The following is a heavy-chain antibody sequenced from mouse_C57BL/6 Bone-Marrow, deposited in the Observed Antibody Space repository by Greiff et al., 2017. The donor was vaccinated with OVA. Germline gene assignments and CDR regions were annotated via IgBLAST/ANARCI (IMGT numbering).Heavy chain of an antibody. D-gene: IGHD1-1*01. CDR1: GFTFSSYA. V-gene: IGHV5-9-1*02. Sequence: VVESGEGLVKPGGSLKLSCAASGFTFSSYAMSWVRQTPEKRLEWVAYISSGGDYIYYADTVKGRFTISRDNARNTLYLQMSSLKSEDTAMYYCTRGAPDYYGSSYDYAMDYWGQGTSVTVSS. CDR3: TRGAPDYYGSSYDYAMDY. J-gene: IGHJ4*01. CDR2: ISSGGDYI.